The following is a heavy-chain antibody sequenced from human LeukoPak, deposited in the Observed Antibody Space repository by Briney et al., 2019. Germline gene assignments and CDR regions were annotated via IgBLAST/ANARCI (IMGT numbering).Heavy chain of an antibody. D-gene: IGHD3-10*01. CDR2: IYYSGST. J-gene: IGHJ4*02. V-gene: IGHV4-39*07. CDR1: GGSISSSSYY. CDR3: ARSITMVRGDMMYYFDY. Sequence: SETLSLTCTVSGGSISSSSYYWGWFRQPPEKGLEWIGNIYYSGSTNYNPSLKSRVTISVDTSKNQFSLKLSSVTAADTAVYYCARSITMVRGDMMYYFDYWGQGTLVTVSS.